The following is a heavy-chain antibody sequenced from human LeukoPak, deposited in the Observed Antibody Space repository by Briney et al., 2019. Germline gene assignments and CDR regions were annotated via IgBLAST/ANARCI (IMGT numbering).Heavy chain of an antibody. CDR3: AREIAVAGHDAFDI. CDR1: GDSISSSSYY. D-gene: IGHD6-19*01. Sequence: SETLSLTCTVSGDSISSSSYYWGWIRQPPGKGLEWIGNIYYSGSTYYNPSLKSRVAISVDTSKNQFSLKLSSVTAADTAVYYCAREIAVAGHDAFDIWGQGTMVTVSS. V-gene: IGHV4-39*07. CDR2: IYYSGST. J-gene: IGHJ3*02.